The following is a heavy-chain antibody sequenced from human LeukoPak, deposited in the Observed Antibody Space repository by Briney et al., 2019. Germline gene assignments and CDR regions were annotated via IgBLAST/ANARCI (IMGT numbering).Heavy chain of an antibody. J-gene: IGHJ3*02. D-gene: IGHD3-10*01. Sequence: GSLRLSCAASGFTFSSYWMSWVRQAPGKGLEWVANIKQDGSEKYYVDSVKGRFTISRDNAKNSLYLQMNSLRAEDTVVYYCAASGSYYKGAFDIWGKGTMVTVSS. CDR1: GFTFSSYW. V-gene: IGHV3-7*03. CDR2: IKQDGSEK. CDR3: AASGSYYKGAFDI.